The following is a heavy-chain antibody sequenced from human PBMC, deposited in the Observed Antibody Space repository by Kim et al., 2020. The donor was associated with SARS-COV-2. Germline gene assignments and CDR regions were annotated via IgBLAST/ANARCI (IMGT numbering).Heavy chain of an antibody. CDR1: GFTFSSYG. CDR2: ISYDGSNK. V-gene: IGHV3-30*18. J-gene: IGHJ6*02. Sequence: GGSLRLSCAASGFTFSSYGMHWVRQAPGKGLEWVAGISYDGSNKYYADSVKGRFTISRDNSKNTLYLQMNNLRAEDTAVYYCAKEEGSEYSSGWTYYYYGMAIWGPGTTFTLS. D-gene: IGHD6-19*01. CDR3: AKEEGSEYSSGWTYYYYGMAI.